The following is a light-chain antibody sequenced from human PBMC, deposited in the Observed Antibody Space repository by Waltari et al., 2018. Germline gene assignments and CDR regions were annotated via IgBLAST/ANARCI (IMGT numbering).Light chain of an antibody. CDR2: NGN. CDR3: QQYNYLPYS. V-gene: IGKV1-17*01. CDR1: QAINTY. Sequence: DIQMTQSPSSLSASVGDRVTITYRASQAINTYLNWYQQKPGKAPKLLIYNGNRLETGVPSRFSGSGSGTEFTLTISSLQPEDFATYCCQQYNYLPYSFGQGTKVEIK. J-gene: IGKJ2*03.